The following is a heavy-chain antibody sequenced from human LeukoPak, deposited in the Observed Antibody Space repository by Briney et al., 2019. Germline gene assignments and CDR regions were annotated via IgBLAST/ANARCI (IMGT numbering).Heavy chain of an antibody. Sequence: PGRSLRLSCAASGFTFSSCGMHWVRQAPGKGLEWVAVIWYDGSNKYYADSVKGRFTISRDNSKNTLYLQMNSLRAEDTAVYYCARDGYSRSSSNYYYYMDVWGKGTTVTVSS. V-gene: IGHV3-33*01. J-gene: IGHJ6*03. CDR1: GFTFSSCG. CDR2: IWYDGSNK. CDR3: ARDGYSRSSSNYYYYMDV. D-gene: IGHD6-13*01.